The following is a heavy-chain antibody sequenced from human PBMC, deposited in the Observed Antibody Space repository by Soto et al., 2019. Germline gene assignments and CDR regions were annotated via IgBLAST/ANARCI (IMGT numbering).Heavy chain of an antibody. CDR1: GALTTNFY. D-gene: IGHD2-21*02. J-gene: IGHJ6*03. CDR3: ARALIAFCCDDCHSAYFYY. CDR2: IYSSGST. V-gene: IGHV4-59*01. Sequence: SETLSDTWTGSGALTTNFYWSWIRQSPGKGLEWMGFIYSSGSTRYNPSLKSRITISVDTSKNQFSLKLSSVTAADTAVYYCARALIAFCCDDCHSAYFYY.